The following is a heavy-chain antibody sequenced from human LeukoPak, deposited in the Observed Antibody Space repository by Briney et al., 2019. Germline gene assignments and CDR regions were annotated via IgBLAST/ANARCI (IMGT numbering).Heavy chain of an antibody. J-gene: IGHJ4*02. CDR1: GFTFDDYA. CDR3: AKGYGDYVATPSDY. Sequence: GGSLRLSCAASGFTFDDYAMHWVRQAPGKGLEWVSGISWNSGSIGYADSVKGRFTISRDNAKNSLYLQMNSLRAEDTALYYCAKGYGDYVATPSDYWGQGTLVTVSS. CDR2: ISWNSGSI. D-gene: IGHD4-17*01. V-gene: IGHV3-9*01.